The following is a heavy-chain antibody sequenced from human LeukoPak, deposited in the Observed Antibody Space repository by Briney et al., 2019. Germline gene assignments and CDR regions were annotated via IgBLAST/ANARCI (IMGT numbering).Heavy chain of an antibody. D-gene: IGHD5-18*01. J-gene: IGHJ6*02. V-gene: IGHV1-18*01. CDR2: SSAYNGNT. CDR1: GYTFTSYG. Sequence: ASVKVSCKACGYTFTSYGISWVRQAPGQGLEWMGWSSAYNGNTNYAQKLQGRVTMTTDTSTSTAYMELLSLRSDDTAVYYCARVIIYGYGSMDVWGQGTMVTVSS. CDR3: ARVIIYGYGSMDV.